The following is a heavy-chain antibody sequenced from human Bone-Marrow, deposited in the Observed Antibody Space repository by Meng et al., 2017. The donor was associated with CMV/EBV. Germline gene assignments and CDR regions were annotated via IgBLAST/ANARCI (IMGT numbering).Heavy chain of an antibody. CDR2: IYYSGST. J-gene: IGHJ4*02. Sequence: SETLSLTCTVSGGSISSYHWSWIRQPPGKGLEWIGYIYYSGSTNYNPSLKSRVTISVDTSKNQFSLKLSSVAAADTAVYYCARRGGVVPAAFYFDYWGQGTLVTVSS. V-gene: IGHV4-59*01. CDR3: ARRGGVVPAAFYFDY. D-gene: IGHD2-2*01. CDR1: GGSISSYH.